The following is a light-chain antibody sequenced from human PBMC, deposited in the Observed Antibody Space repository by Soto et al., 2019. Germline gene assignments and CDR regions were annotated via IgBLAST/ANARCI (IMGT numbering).Light chain of an antibody. J-gene: IGKJ1*01. CDR3: QQYNSYRT. CDR1: QTISSW. V-gene: IGKV1-5*03. CDR2: KAS. Sequence: DIQITQSPSTVSGSVGDRVTITCRASQTISSWLAWYQQKPGKAPKLLIYKASTLKSGVPSRFSGSGSGTEFTLTISSLQPDDFATYYCQQYNSYRTFGQGTKVDIK.